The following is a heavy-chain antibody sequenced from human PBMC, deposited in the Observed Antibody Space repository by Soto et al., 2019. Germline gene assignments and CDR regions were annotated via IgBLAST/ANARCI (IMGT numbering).Heavy chain of an antibody. CDR1: GFTFSSYA. Sequence: QVQLVESGGGVVQPGRSLRLSCAASGFTFSSYAMHWVRQAPGKGLEWVAVISYDGSNKYYADSVKGRFTISRDNSKNTLYLQMNSLRAEDTAVYYCARDYDSMGCVATISGFAFGYWGQGTLVTVSS. CDR2: ISYDGSNK. CDR3: ARDYDSMGCVATISGFAFGY. D-gene: IGHD5-12*01. V-gene: IGHV3-30-3*01. J-gene: IGHJ4*02.